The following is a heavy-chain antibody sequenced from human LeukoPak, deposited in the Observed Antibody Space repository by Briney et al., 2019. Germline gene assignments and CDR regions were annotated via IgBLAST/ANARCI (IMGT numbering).Heavy chain of an antibody. Sequence: SETLSLTCTVSGGAISSHYWSWIRQPPGKGLEWIGYISYSGSTKSNPALKSRVTISGDRSKNQFSLKMTSVTAGDTAVYYCAKSRPAVTTTDWYFDLWGRGTLVTVSS. CDR3: AKSRPAVTTTDWYFDL. J-gene: IGHJ2*01. D-gene: IGHD4-17*01. CDR2: ISYSGST. V-gene: IGHV4-59*11. CDR1: GGAISSHY.